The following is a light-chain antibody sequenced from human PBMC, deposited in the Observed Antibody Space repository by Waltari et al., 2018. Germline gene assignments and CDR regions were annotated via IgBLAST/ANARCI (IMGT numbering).Light chain of an antibody. CDR3: QKYVRLPVT. CDR1: QSVGKS. Sequence: EILLTQSPGTLSLSPGERATLSCRASQSVGKSLARYQQKSGQAPRLLIYDASTRATGIPDRFSASGFGTDFSLTISRLEPEDFAVYYCQKYVRLPVTFGQGKKVEIK. J-gene: IGKJ1*01. V-gene: IGKV3-20*01. CDR2: DAS.